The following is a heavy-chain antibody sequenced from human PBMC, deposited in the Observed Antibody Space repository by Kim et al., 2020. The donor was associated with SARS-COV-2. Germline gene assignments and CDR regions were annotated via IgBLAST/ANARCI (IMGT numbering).Heavy chain of an antibody. CDR3: AGAARLFSYNV. V-gene: IGHV3-23*01. J-gene: IGHJ6*02. D-gene: IGHD6-6*01. CDR2: RT. Sequence: RTYYADSVKGRFTISRDNSKNTLYLQMNSLRAEDTAVYYCAGAARLFSYNVWGQGTTVTVS.